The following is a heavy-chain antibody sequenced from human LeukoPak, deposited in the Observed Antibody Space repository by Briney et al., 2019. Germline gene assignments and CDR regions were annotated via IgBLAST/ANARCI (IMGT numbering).Heavy chain of an antibody. Sequence: PSETLSLTCADYGGSFSGYYWSRIRQPPGKGLEWIGEINHSGSTNYNPSLKSRVTISVDTSKNQFSLKLSSVTAADTAVYYCAKHPNGPRYGLFDYWGQGTLVNVSS. CDR1: GGSFSGYY. CDR3: AKHPNGPRYGLFDY. CDR2: INHSGST. V-gene: IGHV4-34*01. D-gene: IGHD5-18*01. J-gene: IGHJ4*02.